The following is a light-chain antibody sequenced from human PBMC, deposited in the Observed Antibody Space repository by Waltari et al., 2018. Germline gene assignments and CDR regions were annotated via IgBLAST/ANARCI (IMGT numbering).Light chain of an antibody. CDR2: DVS. J-gene: IGLJ2*01. Sequence: QSALTQPASVSGSPGQSLTISCTGTSSDVGGYDYVSWYHQQPGKAPKLIIYDVSKRPSRVSNRFSGSKSGNTASLTISGLQSEDEGDYYCNSYRSGSTLVVFGGGTKLTVL. V-gene: IGLV2-14*01. CDR3: NSYRSGSTLVV. CDR1: SSDVGGYDY.